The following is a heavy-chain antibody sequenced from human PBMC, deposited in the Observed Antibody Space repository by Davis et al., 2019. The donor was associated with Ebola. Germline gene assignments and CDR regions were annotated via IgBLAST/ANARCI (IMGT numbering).Heavy chain of an antibody. D-gene: IGHD1-26*01. J-gene: IGHJ3*02. CDR1: GFIFSSYV. V-gene: IGHV3-23*01. Sequence: GESLKISCAASGFIFSSYVISWVRQAPGTGLAWFPAIGTTDDTYYEESLKGRFTISRDNSKNTLYLQMNGLRVEDKAIYYCAKDTSNIWFDILGQGTNVNVSS. CDR2: IGTTDDT. CDR3: AKDTSNIWFDI.